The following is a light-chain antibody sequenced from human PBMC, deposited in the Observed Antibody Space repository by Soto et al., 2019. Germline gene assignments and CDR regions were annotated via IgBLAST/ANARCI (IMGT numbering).Light chain of an antibody. CDR3: QSYDSSLSGAYV. CDR2: GNS. Sequence: QSVLTQPPSVSGAPGQRVTISCTGSGSNIGAHFDVHWYQHLPGTAPKLLIFGNSIRPSGVPDRFSGSKSGTSASLAITGLRAEDDADYYCQSYDSSLSGAYVFGTGTKLTVL. J-gene: IGLJ1*01. V-gene: IGLV1-40*01. CDR1: GSNIGAHFD.